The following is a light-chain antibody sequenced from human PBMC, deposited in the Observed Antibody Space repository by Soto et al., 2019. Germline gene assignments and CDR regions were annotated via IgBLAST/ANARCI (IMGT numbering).Light chain of an antibody. CDR1: RSDVGGYNS. J-gene: IGLJ3*02. CDR2: EVS. CDR3: SSYTSSSTWV. V-gene: IGLV2-14*01. Sequence: QSALTQPASVSGSPGQSITISCTGTRSDVGGYNSVCWHQQHPGKAPKLIIYEVSNRPSGISNRFSGSKSGNTASLTISGLQAEDEADYYCSSYTSSSTWVFGGGTKLTVL.